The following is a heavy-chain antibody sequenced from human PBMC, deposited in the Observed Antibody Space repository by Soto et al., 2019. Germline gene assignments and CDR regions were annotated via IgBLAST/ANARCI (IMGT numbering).Heavy chain of an antibody. V-gene: IGHV3-30*18. Sequence: GGSLRLSCAASGFTFSSYGMHWVRQAPGKGLEWVAVISYDGSNKYYADSVKGRFTISRDNSKNTLYLQMNSLRAEDTAVYYCAKNPMERYSSSGVLSGYYYYMDVWGKGTTVTVSS. CDR1: GFTFSSYG. CDR2: ISYDGSNK. CDR3: AKNPMERYSSSGVLSGYYYYMDV. D-gene: IGHD6-13*01. J-gene: IGHJ6*03.